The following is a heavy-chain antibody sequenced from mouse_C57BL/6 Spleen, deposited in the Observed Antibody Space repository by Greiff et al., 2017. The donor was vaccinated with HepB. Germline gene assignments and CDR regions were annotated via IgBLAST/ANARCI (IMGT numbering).Heavy chain of an antibody. J-gene: IGHJ1*03. V-gene: IGHV1-58*01. Sequence: EVQLQESGAELVRPGSSVKMSCKTSGYTFTSYGINWVKQRPGQGLEWIGYIYIGNGYTEYNEKLKGKATLTSDTSSSTAYMQLSSLTSEDSAIYFCARSGTTVVATYWYFDVWGTGTTVTVSS. CDR1: GYTFTSYG. CDR2: IYIGNGYT. D-gene: IGHD1-1*01. CDR3: ARSGTTVVATYWYFDV.